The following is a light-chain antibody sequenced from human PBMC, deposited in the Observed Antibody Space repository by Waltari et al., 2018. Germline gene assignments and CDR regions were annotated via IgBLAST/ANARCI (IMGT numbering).Light chain of an antibody. Sequence: DIVMTQSPDSLAVSLGERAIIKCRSSQSLWHNSDNKNYLGWYQQKPEQPPRVLSSCASTRASGVPERFIATGSGTDFSLTISSLQADDVAVYYCQQYFGIPYTFSQGTKLDI. CDR1: QSLWHNSDNKNY. V-gene: IGKV4-1*01. CDR3: QQYFGIPYT. CDR2: CAS. J-gene: IGKJ2*01.